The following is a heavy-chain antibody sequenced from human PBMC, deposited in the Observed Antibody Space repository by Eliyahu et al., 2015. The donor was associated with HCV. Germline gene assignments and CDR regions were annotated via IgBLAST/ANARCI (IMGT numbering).Heavy chain of an antibody. CDR1: GFTFSTYW. V-gene: IGHV3-7*01. CDR2: INQDGRQT. J-gene: IGHJ5*02. Sequence: EVQLMESGGGLVQPGGSLRLSCAASGFTFSTYWMSWVRQAPGTGLEWVANINQDGRQTRYVDSVKGRFTISRDNSRNSLYLQMNSLRAEDTAVYYCASLGGGGSLPSSPWGQGTLVTVSS. CDR3: ASLGGGGSLPSSP. D-gene: IGHD1-26*01.